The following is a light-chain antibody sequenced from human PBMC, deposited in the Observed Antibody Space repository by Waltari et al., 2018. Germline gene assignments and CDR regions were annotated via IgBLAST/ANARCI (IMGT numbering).Light chain of an antibody. CDR3: TTHTSSSTYV. J-gene: IGLJ1*01. Sequence: QSALTQLASVSGSPGQSITISCTGTSSDVGDNNYVSWYQQFPGKAPQRIIYDVSNRPSGVSNRFSGSKAGNPASLTIAGLQAEDEADYSCTTHTSSSTYVFGTGTKVSVL. CDR1: SSDVGDNNY. CDR2: DVS. V-gene: IGLV2-14*01.